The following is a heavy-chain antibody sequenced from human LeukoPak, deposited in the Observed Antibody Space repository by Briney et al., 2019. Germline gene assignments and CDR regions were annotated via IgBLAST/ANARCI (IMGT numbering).Heavy chain of an antibody. J-gene: IGHJ4*02. CDR1: GGSISSGDYY. CDR2: IYYSGSI. D-gene: IGHD2-21*02. V-gene: IGHV4-31*01. CDR3: ASSYCGGDCYSATQFDY. Sequence: SETLSLTCTVSGGSISSGDYYWSWIRQHPGKGLEWIGYIYYSGSIYYNPSLKSQVIISVDTSKNQLSLKLSSVTAADTAVYYCASSYCGGDCYSATQFDYWGQGTLVTVSS.